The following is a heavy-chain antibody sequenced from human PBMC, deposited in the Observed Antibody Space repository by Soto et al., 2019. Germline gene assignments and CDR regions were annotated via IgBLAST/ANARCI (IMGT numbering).Heavy chain of an antibody. V-gene: IGHV4-39*01. CDR3: ARGGGYYGVLFDY. CDR2: ILYSGTT. CDR1: GGAISSSNYF. D-gene: IGHD4-17*01. Sequence: QLQLQESGPGLLRPSETLSLTCNVSGGAISSSNYFWGVVQQPPGKTLEWIRHILYSGTTHYNESLKSRVTISVDTSKNQFSLRLHSVTPADTAVYYCARGGGYYGVLFDYWGQGTLVPVSS. J-gene: IGHJ4*02.